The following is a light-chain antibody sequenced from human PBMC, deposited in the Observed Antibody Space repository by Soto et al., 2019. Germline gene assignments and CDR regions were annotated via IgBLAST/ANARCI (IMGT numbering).Light chain of an antibody. Sequence: QSALTQPRSVSGSPGQSVTISCTGTSGDVGGYNYVSWYQQHPGKAPNLMIYTVTDPPLGVPDRFSGSKSGNTASLTISGLQAEDEADYYCCSYAGSFTWVFGGGTKLTVL. CDR2: TVT. V-gene: IGLV2-11*01. J-gene: IGLJ3*02. CDR1: SGDVGGYNY. CDR3: CSYAGSFTWV.